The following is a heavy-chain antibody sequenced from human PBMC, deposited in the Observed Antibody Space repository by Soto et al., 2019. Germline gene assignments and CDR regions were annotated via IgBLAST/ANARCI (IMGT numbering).Heavy chain of an antibody. J-gene: IGHJ6*02. CDR3: ARDLYYYGSGSYSSSRCYYGMDV. CDR2: IIAIFGTA. Sequence: QVQLVQSGAEVKKPGSSVKVSCKASGGTFSSYAITWVRQAPGQGLEWMGGIIAIFGTANYAQKFQGRVTITADESTSTAYMELSSLRSEDTAVYYCARDLYYYGSGSYSSSRCYYGMDVWGQGTKVTVSS. D-gene: IGHD3-10*01. V-gene: IGHV1-69*01. CDR1: GGTFSSYA.